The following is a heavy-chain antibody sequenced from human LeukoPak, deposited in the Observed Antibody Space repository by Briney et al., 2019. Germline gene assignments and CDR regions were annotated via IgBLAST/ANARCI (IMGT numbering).Heavy chain of an antibody. D-gene: IGHD5-12*01. Sequence: ASVKVSCKASGYTFTSYDINWVRQATGQGLEWMGWMNPNSGNTGYAQTFQGRVTMTRNTSISTAYMELSSLRSEDTAVYYCARGATIRRLYYYYYYYMDVWGKGTTVTISS. V-gene: IGHV1-8*01. CDR2: MNPNSGNT. J-gene: IGHJ6*03. CDR1: GYTFTSYD. CDR3: ARGATIRRLYYYYYYYMDV.